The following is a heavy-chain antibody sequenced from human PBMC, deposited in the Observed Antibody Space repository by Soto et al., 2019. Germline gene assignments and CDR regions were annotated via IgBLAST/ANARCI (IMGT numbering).Heavy chain of an antibody. CDR2: IYSGGST. CDR1: GFTVSSNY. CDR3: ARDGQQQLIPDY. Sequence: EVQLVESGGGLVQPGGSLRLSCAASGFTVSSNYMSWVRQAPGKGLEWVSVIYSGGSTYYADSVKGRFTISRDNSKNTLCLQMNSLRAEDTAVYYCARDGQQQLIPDYWGQGTLVTVSS. D-gene: IGHD6-13*01. J-gene: IGHJ4*02. V-gene: IGHV3-66*01.